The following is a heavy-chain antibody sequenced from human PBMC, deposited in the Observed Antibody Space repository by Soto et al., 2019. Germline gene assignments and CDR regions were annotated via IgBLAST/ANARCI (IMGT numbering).Heavy chain of an antibody. J-gene: IGHJ4*02. CDR2: ISGSGGST. CDR3: AKVRSDDYGDYVLEYFDY. V-gene: IGHV3-23*01. CDR1: GFTFSSYA. D-gene: IGHD4-17*01. Sequence: EVQLLESGGGLVQPGGSLRLSCAASGFTFSSYAMSWVRQAPGKGLEWVSAISGSGGSTYYADSVKGRFTISRDNSKNTLYLQMNSLRAEDTAVYYCAKVRSDDYGDYVLEYFDYWGQGTLVTVSS.